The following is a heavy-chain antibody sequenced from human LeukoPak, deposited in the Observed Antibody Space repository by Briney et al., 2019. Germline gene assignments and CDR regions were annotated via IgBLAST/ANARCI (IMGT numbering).Heavy chain of an antibody. J-gene: IGHJ5*02. Sequence: SETLSLTCTVSGGSISSGSYYWSWIRQPAGKGLEWIGEIDRSESTNYNPSLKSRVTISVDTSKNQFSLKLSSVTAADTAVYYCARGRGIAAARGVRPWGQGTLVTVSS. CDR1: GGSISSGSYY. CDR3: ARGRGIAAARGVRP. V-gene: IGHV4-61*10. D-gene: IGHD6-13*01. CDR2: IDRSEST.